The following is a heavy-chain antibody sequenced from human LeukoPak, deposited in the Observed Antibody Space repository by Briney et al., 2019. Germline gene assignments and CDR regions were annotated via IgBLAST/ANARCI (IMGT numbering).Heavy chain of an antibody. Sequence: GGSLRLSCAASGFTFSSYSMNWVRQAPGKWLEWVSYISSSSSTIYYADSVKGRFTISRDNAKNSLYLQMNSLRAEDTAVYYCARDFIAAAGLFDYWGQGTLVTVSS. CDR2: ISSSSSTI. CDR3: ARDFIAAAGLFDY. J-gene: IGHJ4*02. D-gene: IGHD6-13*01. V-gene: IGHV3-48*01. CDR1: GFTFSSYS.